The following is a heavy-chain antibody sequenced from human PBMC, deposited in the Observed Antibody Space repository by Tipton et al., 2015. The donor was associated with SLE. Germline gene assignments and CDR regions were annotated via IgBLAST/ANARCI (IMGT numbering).Heavy chain of an antibody. CDR2: IIPILGIA. V-gene: IGHV1-69*09. D-gene: IGHD1-7*01. J-gene: IGHJ3*02. Sequence: QVQLVQSGAEVKKPGSSVKVSCKASGGTFSSYAISWVRQAPGQGLEWMGRIIPILGIANYAQKFQGRVTITADKSTSTAYMELSSLRSEDTAVYYCARRYGTGTREDAFDIWGQGTMVTVSS. CDR1: GGTFSSYA. CDR3: ARRYGTGTREDAFDI.